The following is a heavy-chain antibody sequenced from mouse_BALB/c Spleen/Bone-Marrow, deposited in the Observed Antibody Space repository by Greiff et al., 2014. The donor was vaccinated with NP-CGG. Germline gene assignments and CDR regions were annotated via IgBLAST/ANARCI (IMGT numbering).Heavy chain of an antibody. J-gene: IGHJ3*01. CDR2: INNGGTYT. Sequence: EVKLQESGGDLVKPGGSLKLSCAASGFTFSSYDMSWVRQTPDKRLEWVATINNGGTYTYYPDGVKGRFTISRDNAKNTLYLQMSSLKSEDTAMYYCALNWDSAYWGQGTLVTVSA. CDR1: GFTFSSYD. CDR3: ALNWDSAY. V-gene: IGHV5-6*01. D-gene: IGHD4-1*02.